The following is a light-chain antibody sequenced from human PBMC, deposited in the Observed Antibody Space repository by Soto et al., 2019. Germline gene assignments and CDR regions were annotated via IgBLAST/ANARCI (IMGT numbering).Light chain of an antibody. Sequence: EIVMTQSPATLSGSPGERATLSCRASQSVSSNLAWYQQKPGQAPRLLFYGASTRATGIPARFSGSVSGTEFTLTIRSLQSEDFAVYYCQQYNNWPPMAFGQGTKVEIK. V-gene: IGKV3-15*01. CDR1: QSVSSN. J-gene: IGKJ1*01. CDR2: GAS. CDR3: QQYNNWPPMA.